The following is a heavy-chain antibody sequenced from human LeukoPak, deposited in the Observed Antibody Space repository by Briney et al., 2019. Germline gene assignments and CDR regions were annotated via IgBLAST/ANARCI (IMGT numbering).Heavy chain of an antibody. Sequence: PGGSLRLSCAASGFTFTSYVMTWVRQAPGKGLECVSGIGGSGGSPYYADSVKGRFSISRDNSKNTLYLQMNNLRVEDTAVYYCAKSRARREGSSGSIDYWGQGVLVSVSS. V-gene: IGHV3-23*01. J-gene: IGHJ4*02. CDR3: AKSRARREGSSGSIDY. CDR2: IGGSGGSP. D-gene: IGHD6-19*01. CDR1: GFTFTSYV.